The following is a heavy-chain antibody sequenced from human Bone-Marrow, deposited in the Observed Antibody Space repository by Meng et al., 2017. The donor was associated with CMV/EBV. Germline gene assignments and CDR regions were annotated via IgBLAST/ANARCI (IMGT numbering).Heavy chain of an antibody. CDR1: GGSISNYY. Sequence: LRLSCTVSGGSISNYYWSWIRQPPGKGLEWIGYIYYSGSTNYIPSLKSRVTISVDTSKNQFSLKLSSVTAGDTAVYYCARAPYSSSWGVWGQGTTVTVSS. CDR2: IYYSGST. J-gene: IGHJ6*02. V-gene: IGHV4-59*01. D-gene: IGHD6-13*01. CDR3: ARAPYSSSWGV.